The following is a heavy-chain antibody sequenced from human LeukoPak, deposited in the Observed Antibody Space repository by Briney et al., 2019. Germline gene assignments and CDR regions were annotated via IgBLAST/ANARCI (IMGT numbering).Heavy chain of an antibody. Sequence: PGGSLRLSCAASGFTFSGSAMHWVRQASGKGLEWVGRIRSKASSYATAYAASVKGRFTISRDDSKNTAYLQMNSLKTEDTAVYYGTRRDQDGDYWGQGTLVTVSS. CDR2: IRSKASSYAT. V-gene: IGHV3-73*01. J-gene: IGHJ4*02. D-gene: IGHD2-15*01. CDR1: GFTFSGSA. CDR3: TRRDQDGDY.